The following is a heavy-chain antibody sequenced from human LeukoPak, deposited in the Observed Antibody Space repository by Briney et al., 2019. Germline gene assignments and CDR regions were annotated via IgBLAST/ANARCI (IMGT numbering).Heavy chain of an antibody. J-gene: IGHJ3*01. D-gene: IGHD1-1*01. CDR3: ARWKTALQRNAFDF. CDR1: GFTFRTYW. Sequence: PGGSLRLSCAASGFTFRTYWMSWIRQAPGKGPEWVDDINQDGSEECYVQSVKGRFTVSRDNAQNAVFLQMTNLRADDTAVYYCARWKTALQRNAFDFCGQGTVVTVSS. V-gene: IGHV3-7*01. CDR2: INQDGSEE.